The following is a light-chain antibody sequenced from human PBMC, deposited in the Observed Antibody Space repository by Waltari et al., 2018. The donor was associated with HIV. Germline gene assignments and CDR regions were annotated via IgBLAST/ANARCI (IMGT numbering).Light chain of an antibody. CDR3: QSYDSNLSGL. J-gene: IGLJ2*01. V-gene: IGLV1-40*01. Sequence: QSELTQPPSVSAAPGQRVTISCTGSSSNIGAGYDVHWYPQVPERAPKVVIYGNSNRPSGVPDRFSGSKSGSSASLVITGLQSEDEADYYCQSYDSNLSGLFGGGTKVTVL. CDR2: GNS. CDR1: SSNIGAGYD.